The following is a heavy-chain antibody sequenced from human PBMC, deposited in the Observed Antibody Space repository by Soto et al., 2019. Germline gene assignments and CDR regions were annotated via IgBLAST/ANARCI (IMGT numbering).Heavy chain of an antibody. D-gene: IGHD4-17*01. CDR2: VYYSGST. Sequence: QVQLQESGPGLVRPSQTLSLSCTVCGGSIRSGGYYWSWIRQPPGKGLEWIGYVYYSGSTYFNPSLKSRVTISVDTSKNQFSLKLSSVTAADTAVYYCARGVGNDYSDYYFDYWGQGTMVTVSS. V-gene: IGHV4-31*03. CDR3: ARGVGNDYSDYYFDY. J-gene: IGHJ4*02. CDR1: GGSIRSGGYY.